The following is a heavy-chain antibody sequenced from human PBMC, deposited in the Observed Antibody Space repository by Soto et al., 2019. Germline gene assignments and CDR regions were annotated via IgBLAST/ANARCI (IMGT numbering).Heavy chain of an antibody. CDR2: IWSDGNNK. CDR3: ARDGGDIVVGGATVHDAFDI. V-gene: IGHV3-33*01. J-gene: IGHJ3*02. Sequence: QVQLVESGGGVVQPGTSLRLSCAASGFTFRSYGLHWVRQAPGKGLEWVAVIWSDGNNKYYVDSVKGRFSISRDNSKKTVYLQMNSLRAEDTAVYYCARDGGDIVVGGATVHDAFDIWGQGTMVTVSS. CDR1: GFTFRSYG. D-gene: IGHD2-15*01.